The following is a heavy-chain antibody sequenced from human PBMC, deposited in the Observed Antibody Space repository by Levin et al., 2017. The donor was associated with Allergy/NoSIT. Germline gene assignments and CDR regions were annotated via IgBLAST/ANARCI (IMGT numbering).Heavy chain of an antibody. CDR3: AKPRRITMVRGVRGAFDI. Sequence: GGSLRLSCAASGFTFSSYAMSWVRQAPGKGLEWVSAISGSGGSTYYADSVKGRFTISRDNSKNTLYLQMNSLRAEDTAVYYCAKPRRITMVRGVRGAFDIWGQGTMVTVSS. D-gene: IGHD3-10*01. J-gene: IGHJ3*02. V-gene: IGHV3-23*01. CDR2: ISGSGGST. CDR1: GFTFSSYA.